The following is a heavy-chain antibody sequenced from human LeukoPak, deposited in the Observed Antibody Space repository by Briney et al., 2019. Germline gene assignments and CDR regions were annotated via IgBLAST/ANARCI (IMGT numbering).Heavy chain of an antibody. Sequence: GGSLRLSCAASGSTFSGYLMTWVRQAPGKGLEWVANIKKDGSEKYNVDSVNGRFTISRDNAKNSLYLQMNSLRAEDTAVYYCARVGIVGATTYWYFDLWGRGSLVTVSS. J-gene: IGHJ2*01. CDR1: GSTFSGYL. V-gene: IGHV3-7*01. D-gene: IGHD1-26*01. CDR2: IKKDGSEK. CDR3: ARVGIVGATTYWYFDL.